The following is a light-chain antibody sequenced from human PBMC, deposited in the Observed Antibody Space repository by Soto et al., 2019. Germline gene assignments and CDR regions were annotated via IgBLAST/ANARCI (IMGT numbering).Light chain of an antibody. CDR2: KAS. CDR3: QQYNDNWT. Sequence: DIQMTQSPSTLSASVGDRVTITCRASQSISSWLAWYQQKPGQAPKLLIYKASTLQSGVPSRFSGSGSGTKFTLAISSPQPDDSATYYCQQYNDNWTFGQGTKVDIK. CDR1: QSISSW. J-gene: IGKJ1*01. V-gene: IGKV1-5*03.